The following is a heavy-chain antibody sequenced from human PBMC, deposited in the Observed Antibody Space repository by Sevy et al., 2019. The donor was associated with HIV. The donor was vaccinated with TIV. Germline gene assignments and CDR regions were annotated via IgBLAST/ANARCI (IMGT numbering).Heavy chain of an antibody. CDR2: IDPKSGGT. D-gene: IGHD3-3*01. CDR3: AREFYDSWSGPIDFFYGMDV. CDR1: GYTFTDYY. V-gene: IGHV1-2*02. J-gene: IGHJ6*02. Sequence: ASVNVSCKASGYTFTDYYTHWVRQAPGQGLEWMGWIDPKSGGTKYAQKFKGRITMTRDTSISTAYLELSRLRSDDTAVYLCAREFYDSWSGPIDFFYGMDVWGQGTTVTVSS.